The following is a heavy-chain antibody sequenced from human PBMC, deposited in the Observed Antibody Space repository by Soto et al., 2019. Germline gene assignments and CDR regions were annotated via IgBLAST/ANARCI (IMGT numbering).Heavy chain of an antibody. Sequence: ASVKVSCKASGYTFTSYARHWVRQAPGQRLEWMGWINAGNGNTKYSQKFQGRVTITRDTSASTAYMELSSLRSEDTAVYYSARDLHDFWSGYYGYWGEGTLVTVSS. CDR1: GYTFTSYA. J-gene: IGHJ4*02. CDR3: ARDLHDFWSGYYGY. CDR2: INAGNGNT. D-gene: IGHD3-3*01. V-gene: IGHV1-3*01.